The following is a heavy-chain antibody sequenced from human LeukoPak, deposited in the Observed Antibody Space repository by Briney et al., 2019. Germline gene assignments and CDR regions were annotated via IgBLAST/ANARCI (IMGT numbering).Heavy chain of an antibody. D-gene: IGHD6-13*01. Sequence: GRSLRLSCAASGFTFSSYGMHWVRQAPGKGLEWVAVISYDGSNKYYADSVKGRFTISRDNSKNTLYLQMNSLRAEDTAVYYCAREISLGQQLVFRGFDPWGQGTLVTVSS. CDR3: AREISLGQQLVFRGFDP. J-gene: IGHJ5*02. CDR1: GFTFSSYG. V-gene: IGHV3-30*03. CDR2: ISYDGSNK.